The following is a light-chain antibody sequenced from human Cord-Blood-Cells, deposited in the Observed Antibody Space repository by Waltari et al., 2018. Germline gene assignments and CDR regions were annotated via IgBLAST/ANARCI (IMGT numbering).Light chain of an antibody. CDR3: CSYAGSYTYV. V-gene: IGLV2-11*01. Sequence: QSALTQPRSVSGSPGQSVTISCTGTSSDVGGYNYVSWYQQHPGKAPKLMIYDVSKRPSGVPDRFSGAKSGNTASLTISGLQAEDEADYDCCSYAGSYTYVFGTGTKVTGL. CDR1: SSDVGGYNY. J-gene: IGLJ1*01. CDR2: DVS.